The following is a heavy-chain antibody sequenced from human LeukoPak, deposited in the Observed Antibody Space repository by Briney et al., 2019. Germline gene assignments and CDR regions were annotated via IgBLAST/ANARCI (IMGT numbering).Heavy chain of an antibody. V-gene: IGHV3-73*01. CDR3: TRQGDCSSTSCYFSYYYYYMDV. Sequence: GGSLRLSCAASGFTFSGSAMHWVRQASGKGLEWVGRIRSKANSYATACAASVKGRFTISRDDSKNTAYLQMNSLKTEDTAVYYCTRQGDCSSTSCYFSYYYYYMDVWGKGTTVTVSS. CDR1: GFTFSGSA. J-gene: IGHJ6*03. CDR2: IRSKANSYAT. D-gene: IGHD2-2*01.